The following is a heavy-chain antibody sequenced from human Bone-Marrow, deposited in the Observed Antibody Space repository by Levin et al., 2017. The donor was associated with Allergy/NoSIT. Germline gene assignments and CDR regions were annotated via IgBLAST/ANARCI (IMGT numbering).Heavy chain of an antibody. V-gene: IGHV3-9*01. J-gene: IGHJ6*02. Sequence: GGSLRHSCVVSGFTFDDHAMHWVRQGPGRGLEWVSAITWNSVDVAYADSVKGRFTISRDNAKNSLYLEMKDLRPEDTAVYYCARDMIAARPYYGMDVWGRGTAVTVFS. CDR2: ITWNSVDV. CDR1: GFTFDDHA. CDR3: ARDMIAARPYYGMDV. D-gene: IGHD3-22*01.